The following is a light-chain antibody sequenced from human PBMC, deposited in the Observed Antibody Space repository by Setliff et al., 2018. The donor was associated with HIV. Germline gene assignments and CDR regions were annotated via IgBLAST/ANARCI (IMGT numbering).Light chain of an antibody. J-gene: IGLJ1*01. CDR3: SSYTSSSPPYV. Sequence: QSVLTQPPSVSGAPGQRVPISCIGTSSNIGAGYDVHWYQQLPGTAPKLLIYDNTNRPSGVPDRFSGSNSGTSASLAITGLQAEDEADYYCSSYTSSSPPYVFGTGTKVTVL. CDR1: SSNIGAGYD. V-gene: IGLV1-40*01. CDR2: DNT.